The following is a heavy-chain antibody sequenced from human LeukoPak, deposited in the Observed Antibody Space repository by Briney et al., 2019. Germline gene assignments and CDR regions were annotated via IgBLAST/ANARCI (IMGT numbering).Heavy chain of an antibody. CDR2: IWYDGSNK. J-gene: IGHJ4*02. Sequence: GGSLRLSCVASGFTFSNYGMHWVRQAPGKGLEWVAVIWYDGSNKYYADSVKGRFTISRDNSKNTLYLQMNSLRAEDTAVYYCARDTSGSYRYWGQGTLVTVSS. CDR3: ARDTSGSYRY. CDR1: GFTFSNYG. D-gene: IGHD1-26*01. V-gene: IGHV3-33*01.